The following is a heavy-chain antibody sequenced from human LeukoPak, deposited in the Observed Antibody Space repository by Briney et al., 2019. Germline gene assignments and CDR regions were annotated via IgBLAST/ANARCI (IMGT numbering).Heavy chain of an antibody. Sequence: GASVKVSCKASGGTFSSYAISWVRQAPGQGLEWMGGIIPIFSTANYAQKFQGRVTITADESTSTAYMELSSLRSEDTAVYYCARVGSRGAYYYGSGSYYSSWGQGTLVTVSS. V-gene: IGHV1-69*13. D-gene: IGHD3-10*01. CDR3: ARVGSRGAYYYGSGSYYSS. CDR2: IIPIFSTA. J-gene: IGHJ4*02. CDR1: GGTFSSYA.